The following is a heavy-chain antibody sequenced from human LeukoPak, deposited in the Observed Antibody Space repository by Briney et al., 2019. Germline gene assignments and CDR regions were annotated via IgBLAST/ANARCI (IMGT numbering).Heavy chain of an antibody. V-gene: IGHV5-51*01. Sequence: HGGALQISCKGSGYRFTNFWIGWVRQMPGEGLEWMGIIYPGDSDTRYSPSFQGQVTISADKSINTAYLQWTSLKASDTAMYYCARHAERGDWLDPWGQGTLVTVSS. D-gene: IGHD1-26*01. CDR1: GYRFTNFW. CDR3: ARHAERGDWLDP. J-gene: IGHJ5*02. CDR2: IYPGDSDT.